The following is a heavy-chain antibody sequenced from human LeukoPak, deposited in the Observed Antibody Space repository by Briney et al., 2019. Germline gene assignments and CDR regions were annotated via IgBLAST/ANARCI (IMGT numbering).Heavy chain of an antibody. CDR2: IYHSGST. CDR1: GGSISSSNW. Sequence: SGTLSLTCAVSGGSISSSNWWSWVRQPPGKGLEWIGEIYHSGSTNYNPSLKSRVTISVDKSKNQFSLKLSSVTAADTAVYYCARQSLEKFTYYYGSGQPYYFDYWGQGTLVTVSS. CDR3: ARQSLEKFTYYYGSGQPYYFDY. J-gene: IGHJ4*02. V-gene: IGHV4-4*02. D-gene: IGHD3-10*01.